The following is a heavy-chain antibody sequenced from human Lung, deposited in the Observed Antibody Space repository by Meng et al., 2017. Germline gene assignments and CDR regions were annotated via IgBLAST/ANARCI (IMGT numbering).Heavy chain of an antibody. CDR2: LGAHDGDT. D-gene: IGHD3-10*01. Sequence: QVQPVQSGPEVKKPGASVKVSRKASDYTSTGYGVSWVRQAPGQGLEWMAWLGAHDGDTSHAPKFQGRVTVSADRPTATAYMELRSLRSDDTAVYYCARGTPGRSYSDYWGQGTLVTVSS. CDR1: DYTSTGYG. V-gene: IGHV1-18*01. CDR3: ARGTPGRSYSDY. J-gene: IGHJ4*02.